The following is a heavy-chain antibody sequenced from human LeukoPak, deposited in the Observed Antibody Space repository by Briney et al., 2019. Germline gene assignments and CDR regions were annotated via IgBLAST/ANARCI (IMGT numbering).Heavy chain of an antibody. CDR1: GGSISSSSYY. CDR2: IYYSGST. D-gene: IGHD1-7*01. V-gene: IGHV4-39*07. CDR3: ARDPYNWNYGDYYYYMDV. Sequence: PSETLSLTCTVSGGSISSSSYYWGRIRQPPGKGLEWIGSIYYSGSTYYNPSLKSRVTISVDTSKNQFSLKLSSVTAADTAVYYCARDPYNWNYGDYYYYMDVWGKGTTVTVSS. J-gene: IGHJ6*03.